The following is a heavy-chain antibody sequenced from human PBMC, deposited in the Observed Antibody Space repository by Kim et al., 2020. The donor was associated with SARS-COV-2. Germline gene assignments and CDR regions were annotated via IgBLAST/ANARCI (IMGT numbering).Heavy chain of an antibody. CDR3: ARSKGQRAYMGLERLIDY. J-gene: IGHJ4*02. Sequence: KGQFTISRDNAKNSLYLQMNSLRAEDTAVYYCARSKGQRAYMGLERLIDYWGQGTLVTVSS. D-gene: IGHD1-1*01. V-gene: IGHV3-11*06.